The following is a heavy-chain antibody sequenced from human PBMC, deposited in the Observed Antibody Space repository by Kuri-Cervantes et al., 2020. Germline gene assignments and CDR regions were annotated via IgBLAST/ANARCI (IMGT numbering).Heavy chain of an antibody. CDR2: ISSSSSTT. CDR3: ARDASVTTTHLFRY. V-gene: IGHV3-48*02. D-gene: IGHD4-17*01. Sequence: LSLSCVASGFTFSSYSMNWVRQAPGKGLEWVSYISSSSSTTYYADSVKGRFTISRDNAKNSLYLQMNSLRDEDAAVYYCARDASVTTTHLFRYWGQGTLVTVSS. J-gene: IGHJ4*02. CDR1: GFTFSSYS.